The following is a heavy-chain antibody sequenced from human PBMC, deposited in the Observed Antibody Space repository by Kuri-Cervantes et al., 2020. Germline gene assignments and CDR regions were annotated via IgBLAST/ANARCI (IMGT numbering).Heavy chain of an antibody. J-gene: IGHJ4*02. CDR1: GGSISSSNW. CDR2: IYYTGST. CDR3: RRRVAGSSADF. D-gene: IGHD6-19*01. V-gene: IGHV4-4*02. Sequence: SETLSLTCAVSGGSISSSNWWSWVRQPPGKGLEWIGNIYYTGSTYYNASLKSRVTISVDTSRNQFSLKLNSVTAADTAVYYCRRRVAGSSADFWGQGTLVTVSS.